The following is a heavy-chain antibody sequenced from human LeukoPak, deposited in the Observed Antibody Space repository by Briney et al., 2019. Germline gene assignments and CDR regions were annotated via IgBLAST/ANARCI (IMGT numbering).Heavy chain of an antibody. V-gene: IGHV5-51*01. Sequence: GESLKISCKGSGYSFTSYWIGWVRQMPGKGLEWMGIIYPGDSDTRYSPSFQGQVTISGDNSISTAYLQWISLKPPDTAMYYCARYSGSGRCRPPLSYWGQGTLVTVSS. J-gene: IGHJ4*02. CDR1: GYSFTSYW. CDR3: ARYSGSGRCRPPLSY. D-gene: IGHD3-10*01. CDR2: IYPGDSDT.